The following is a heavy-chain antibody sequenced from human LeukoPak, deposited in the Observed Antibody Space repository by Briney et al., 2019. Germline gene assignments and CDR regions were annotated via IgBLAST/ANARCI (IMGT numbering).Heavy chain of an antibody. CDR1: GFTFSSYA. CDR2: ISYDGSNK. J-gene: IGHJ3*02. D-gene: IGHD2-21*02. CDR3: ASGAHIVVVTGDAFDI. V-gene: IGHV3-30-3*01. Sequence: GGSLRLSCAAPGFTFSSYAIHWVRQAPGKGLEWVAVISYDGSNKYYADSVKGRFTISRDNAKNSLYLQMNSLRAEDTAVYYCASGAHIVVVTGDAFDIWGQGTMVTVSS.